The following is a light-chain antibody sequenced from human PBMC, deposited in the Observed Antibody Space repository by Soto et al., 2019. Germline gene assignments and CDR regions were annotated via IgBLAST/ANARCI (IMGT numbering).Light chain of an antibody. V-gene: IGKV3-11*01. Sequence: EIVLTQSPATLSLSPGERATLSCRASQSVSSYLAWYQQKPGQAPRLLIYDASNRATGIPCRFSGSGSGTDFTLTISSLEPEDFAVYYCQQRSNWPVTFGPGTKVDIK. CDR1: QSVSSY. CDR2: DAS. CDR3: QQRSNWPVT. J-gene: IGKJ3*01.